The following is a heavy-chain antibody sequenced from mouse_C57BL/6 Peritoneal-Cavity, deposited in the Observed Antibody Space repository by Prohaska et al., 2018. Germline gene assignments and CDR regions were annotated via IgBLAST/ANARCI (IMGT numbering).Heavy chain of an antibody. CDR3: TDPTVLAY. CDR1: GFTVSNNW. Sequence: GSMKLSCVASGFTVSNNWMNWVRQSPEKGLEWVAQIRLKSDNYATEYAESVKGRFTISRDDSKSSVYLQMNNLRAEDTGIYYCTDPTVLAYWGQETLVTVSA. CDR2: IRLKSDNYAT. J-gene: IGHJ3*01. V-gene: IGHV6-3*01.